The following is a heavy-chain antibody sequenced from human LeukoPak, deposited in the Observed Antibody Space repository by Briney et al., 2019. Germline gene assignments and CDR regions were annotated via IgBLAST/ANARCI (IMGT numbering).Heavy chain of an antibody. CDR1: RGTFSSYA. J-gene: IGHJ4*02. CDR3: ARGGWAAAGSLFDY. Sequence: SVKVSRKASRGTFSSYASSRVRQAPGQGRERIGGINPIFGTANYAQKFQGRVTITAEEATSTAYMELGSMRAEDTAVYYCARGGWAAAGSLFDYWGQGTLVTVSS. D-gene: IGHD6-13*01. CDR2: INPIFGTA. V-gene: IGHV1-69*01.